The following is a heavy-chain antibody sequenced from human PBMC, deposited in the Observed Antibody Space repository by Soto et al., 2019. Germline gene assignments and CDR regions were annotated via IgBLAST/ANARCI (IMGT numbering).Heavy chain of an antibody. CDR1: GFTFTNYA. Sequence: EVQLLESGGGLVQPGGSLRLSCAASGFTFTNYAMSWVRQAPGKGLEWVSTVSGGGDGTYYADSVKGRFSTSRVNSRNTVYLQMNSLRAEDTAVYYCAKKGLGSLATYCNYGDCHYAFDLWGQGTIVTVSS. J-gene: IGHJ3*01. CDR2: VSGGGDGT. D-gene: IGHD2-21*02. CDR3: AKKGLGSLATYCNYGDCHYAFDL. V-gene: IGHV3-23*01.